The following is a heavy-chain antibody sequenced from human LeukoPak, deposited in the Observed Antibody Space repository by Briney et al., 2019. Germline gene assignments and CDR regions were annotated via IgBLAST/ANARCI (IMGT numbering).Heavy chain of an antibody. V-gene: IGHV3-9*01. J-gene: IGHJ4*02. CDR1: GFTFDDYA. CDR3: ARVGITMVRGVSDY. CDR2: ISWNSGSI. Sequence: GGSLRLSCGDSGFTFDDYAMHWVQQAPGKGLEWVSGISWNSGSIGYADSVKGRFTISRDNAKNSLYLQMNSLRAEDTAVYYCARVGITMVRGVSDYWGQGTLVTVSS. D-gene: IGHD3-10*01.